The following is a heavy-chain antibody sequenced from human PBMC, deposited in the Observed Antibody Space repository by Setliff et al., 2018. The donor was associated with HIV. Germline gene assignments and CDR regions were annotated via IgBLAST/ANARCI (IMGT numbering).Heavy chain of an antibody. J-gene: IGHJ3*02. CDR1: GYSFTTYW. CDR3: ARVGPGHRDGKIYDTFDI. D-gene: IGHD5-12*01. V-gene: IGHV5-10-1*01. Sequence: PGESLKISCMGSGYSFTTYWITWVRQMPGKGLEWMGRIGPSDSYTDYSQSFHGHVTLSVDRSINTAYLQWSSLKASDTAMYYCARVGPGHRDGKIYDTFDIWGQGTLVTVSS. CDR2: IGPSDSYT.